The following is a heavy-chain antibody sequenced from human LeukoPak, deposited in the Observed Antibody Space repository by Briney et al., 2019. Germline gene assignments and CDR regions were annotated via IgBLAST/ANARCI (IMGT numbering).Heavy chain of an antibody. CDR1: GFTFSNYW. Sequence: GGSLRLSCAASGFTFSNYWMHWVRQAPGKGLEWVSVIYSGGSTYYADSVKGRFTISRDNSKNTLYLQMNSLRAEDTAVYYCAADYYDRGFDYWGQGTLVTVSS. CDR3: AADYYDRGFDY. J-gene: IGHJ4*02. CDR2: IYSGGST. D-gene: IGHD3-22*01. V-gene: IGHV3-53*01.